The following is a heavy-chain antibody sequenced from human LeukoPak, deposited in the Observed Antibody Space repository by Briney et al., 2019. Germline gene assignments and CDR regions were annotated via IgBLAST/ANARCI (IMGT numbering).Heavy chain of an antibody. Sequence: SETLSPTCTVSGGSISSSSYYWGWIRQPPGKGLEWIGSIYYSGSTYYNPSLKSRVTISVDTSKNQFSLKLSSVTAADTAVYYCAAPYYYYDSSGYYPPWGQGTLVTVSS. J-gene: IGHJ5*02. D-gene: IGHD3-22*01. V-gene: IGHV4-39*01. CDR1: GGSISSSSYY. CDR2: IYYSGST. CDR3: AAPYYYYDSSGYYPP.